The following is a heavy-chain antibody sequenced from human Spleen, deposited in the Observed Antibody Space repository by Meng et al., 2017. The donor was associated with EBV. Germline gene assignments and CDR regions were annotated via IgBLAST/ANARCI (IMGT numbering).Heavy chain of an antibody. Sequence: RLWGFAEGLVKPGSSLGLSCAASGFTFSDYYMNWIRQAPGKGLEWLSYIDGSGRTIRYADSVKGRFTISRDNAKNSLYLRMDSLRDEDTAVYYCAVNIVGDGYFEHWGQGTLVTVSS. V-gene: IGHV3-11*01. D-gene: IGHD1-26*01. CDR3: AVNIVGDGYFEH. CDR2: IDGSGRTI. J-gene: IGHJ4*02. CDR1: GFTFSDYY.